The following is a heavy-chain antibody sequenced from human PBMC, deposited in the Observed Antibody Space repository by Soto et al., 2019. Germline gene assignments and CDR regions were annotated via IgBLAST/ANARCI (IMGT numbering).Heavy chain of an antibody. CDR2: IIPIFGTA. CDR3: ARVCSSSSSADYYYYYYGIDV. Sequence: QVQLVQSGAEVKKPGSSVKVSCKASGGTFSSYAISWVRQAPGQGLEWMGGIIPIFGTANYAQKFQGRVTITADESTSKGYMELSSLISEDKSVNYCARVCSSSSSADYYYYYYGIDVWGQGTTFTVSS. D-gene: IGHD6-6*01. V-gene: IGHV1-69*01. J-gene: IGHJ6*02. CDR1: GGTFSSYA.